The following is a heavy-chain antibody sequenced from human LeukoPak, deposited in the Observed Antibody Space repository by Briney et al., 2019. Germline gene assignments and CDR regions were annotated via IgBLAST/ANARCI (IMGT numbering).Heavy chain of an antibody. CDR2: ISSSGST. J-gene: IGHJ5*02. CDR3: ARLGPNWFDP. D-gene: IGHD3-10*01. V-gene: IGHV4-61*02. Sequence: SQTLSLTCTVSGDSISSGDYYWSWIRQPAGKGLEWIGRISSSGSTNYNPSLKSRVAISVDTSKNQFSLKLTSVTAADTAVYYCARLGPNWFDPWGQGTLVTVSS. CDR1: GDSISSGDYY.